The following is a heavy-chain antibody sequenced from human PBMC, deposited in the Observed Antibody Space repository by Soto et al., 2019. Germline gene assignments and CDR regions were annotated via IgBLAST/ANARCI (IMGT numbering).Heavy chain of an antibody. CDR1: GFAFSRFP. CDR3: ATISFDGDYYPFDY. D-gene: IGHD4-17*01. J-gene: IGHJ4*02. CDR2: IDPDGSDT. V-gene: IGHV3-74*01. Sequence: PGGSLRLSCAASGFAFSRFPMHWVRQAPGKGLVWVSRIDPDGSDTTYADSVKGRFTISRDNSKNIVYLQMSSLRAEDTAVYYCATISFDGDYYPFDYWGQGTRVTVSS.